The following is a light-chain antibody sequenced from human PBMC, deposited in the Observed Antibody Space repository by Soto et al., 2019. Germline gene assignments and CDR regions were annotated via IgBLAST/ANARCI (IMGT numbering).Light chain of an antibody. CDR2: EVG. CDR1: GNDVGAYNY. Sequence: QSPLRQPRSVSGSPGQSVTISCTGTGNDVGAYNYVSWYQQHPGRPSKLLIDEVGKRPSGVSNRFSGSKSGKMASPTISGLQAEDEADYYCSSYTSGSAYVFGTGTKVTVI. J-gene: IGLJ1*01. V-gene: IGLV2-14*01. CDR3: SSYTSGSAYV.